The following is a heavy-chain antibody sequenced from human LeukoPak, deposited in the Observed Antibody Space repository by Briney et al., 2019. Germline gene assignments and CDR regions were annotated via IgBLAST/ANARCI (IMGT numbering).Heavy chain of an antibody. V-gene: IGHV3-23*01. D-gene: IGHD3-10*01. CDR2: ISGSGDNT. CDR3: ARGNYGSGSAFDI. J-gene: IGHJ3*02. CDR1: GFTFSNYA. Sequence: GGSLRLSCAASGFTFSNYAMSWVRQAPGKGLEWVSAISGSGDNTYYADSVKGRFTISRDNSKNTLYLQMGSLRAEDMAVYYCARGNYGSGSAFDIWGQGTMVTVSS.